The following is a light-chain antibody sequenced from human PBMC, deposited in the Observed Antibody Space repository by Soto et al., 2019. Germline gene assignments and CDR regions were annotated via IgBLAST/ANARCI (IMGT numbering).Light chain of an antibody. CDR2: SNN. CDR1: SSNIGSNT. Sequence: QSALTQPPSPFPTPGPRGTISCSGSSSNIGSNTVNTYQPLPVTTPKIPIYSNNQRPSRVPARFSGCKSGTTAPLAISGLQSEDEADYYCPAWAVCLTGYVFGTGTKVNV. V-gene: IGLV1-44*01. J-gene: IGLJ1*01. CDR3: PAWAVCLTGYV.